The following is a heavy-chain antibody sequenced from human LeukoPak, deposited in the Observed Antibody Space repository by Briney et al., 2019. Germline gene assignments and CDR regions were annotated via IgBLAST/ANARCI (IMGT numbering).Heavy chain of an antibody. CDR1: GYTFTSYA. Sequence: ASVKFSCKASGYTFTSYAMNWVRQAPGQGLEWIGWINTNTGNPTYAQGFTGRFVFSLDTSVGTAYLQISSLKAEDTAVYYCAREKYYDILTGYYPIDYWGQGTLVTVSS. CDR2: INTNTGNP. V-gene: IGHV7-4-1*02. D-gene: IGHD3-9*01. CDR3: AREKYYDILTGYYPIDY. J-gene: IGHJ4*02.